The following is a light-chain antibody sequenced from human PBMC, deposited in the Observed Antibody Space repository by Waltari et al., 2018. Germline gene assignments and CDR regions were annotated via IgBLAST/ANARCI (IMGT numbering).Light chain of an antibody. V-gene: IGLV2-11*01. Sequence: QSALTQPRSVSGSPGQSVTISCTGTSSDVGGYDYVSWYQQNPGKAPKLIVFDVNRRPSWVPYRLSGSKSCNTASLTISGLQAEDEADYYCCSYAGSYTWVFGTGTKVTVL. CDR1: SSDVGGYDY. CDR3: CSYAGSYTWV. CDR2: DVN. J-gene: IGLJ1*01.